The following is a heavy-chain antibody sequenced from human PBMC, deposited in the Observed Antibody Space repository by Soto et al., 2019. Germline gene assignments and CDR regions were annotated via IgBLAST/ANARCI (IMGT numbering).Heavy chain of an antibody. J-gene: IGHJ2*01. V-gene: IGHV4-30-2*01. CDR3: ARDPGL. CDR2: IYHSGSI. Sequence: WSWIRQPPGKGLEWIGYIYHSGSIYYNSSLKSRVTISVDRSKNQFSLKLSSVTAADTAVYYCARDPGLWGRGTLVTVSS.